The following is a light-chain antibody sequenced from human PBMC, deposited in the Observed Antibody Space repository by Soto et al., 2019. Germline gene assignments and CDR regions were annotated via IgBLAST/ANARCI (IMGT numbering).Light chain of an antibody. Sequence: QSALTQPASVSGSPGQSSTISCTGTSNDVGIYNFVSWYQHHPGKAPKLMIYEATKWPSGVSHRFSGSKSGNTASLTISGLQAEDEGEYYCCSYAGSMTWVFGGGTKLTVL. CDR1: SNDVGIYNF. CDR2: EAT. CDR3: CSYAGSMTWV. V-gene: IGLV2-23*01. J-gene: IGLJ3*02.